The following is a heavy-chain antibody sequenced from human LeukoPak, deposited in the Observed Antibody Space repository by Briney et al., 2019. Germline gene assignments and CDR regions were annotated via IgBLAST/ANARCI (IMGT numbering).Heavy chain of an antibody. Sequence: GGSLRLSCAASGFTFSNGMRWVRRVPGKGLEWVSGISNSGVSSFYAGSVKGRFTISRDNSKNTLYLQMNSLRGEDTAVYYCARGRYCNGGSCYFDSWGQGTLVTVSS. D-gene: IGHD2-15*01. J-gene: IGHJ4*02. CDR1: GFTFSNG. V-gene: IGHV3-23*01. CDR3: ARGRYCNGGSCYFDS. CDR2: ISNSGVSS.